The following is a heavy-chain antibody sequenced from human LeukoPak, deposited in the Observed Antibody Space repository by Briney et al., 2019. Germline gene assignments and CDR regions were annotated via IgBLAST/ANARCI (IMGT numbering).Heavy chain of an antibody. D-gene: IGHD6-13*01. CDR3: AREENSSWYDY. CDR2: ISAYNGNT. J-gene: IGHJ4*02. CDR1: GYTFNSYG. Sequence: ASVKFSCKASGYTFNSYGVNWVRQAPGQGLEWMGWISAYNGNTNYAQNLQGRVTMTTDTPTSTVYMEPKGLTSDDTAVYYCAREENSSWYDYWGQGTLVTVSS. V-gene: IGHV1-18*01.